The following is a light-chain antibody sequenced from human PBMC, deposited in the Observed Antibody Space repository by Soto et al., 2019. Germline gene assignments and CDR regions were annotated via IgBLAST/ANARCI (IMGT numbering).Light chain of an antibody. CDR1: QSLSSN. CDR3: QQYNNWPPLT. V-gene: IGKV3-15*01. Sequence: EIVMTQSPATLSVSPGERATLSCSASQSLSSNLAWYQQKPGQAPRLLIYDASTRATSIPARFSGSGSGTEFTLTISSLQSEDFAVYYCQQYNNWPPLTFGGGTKVEIK. J-gene: IGKJ4*01. CDR2: DAS.